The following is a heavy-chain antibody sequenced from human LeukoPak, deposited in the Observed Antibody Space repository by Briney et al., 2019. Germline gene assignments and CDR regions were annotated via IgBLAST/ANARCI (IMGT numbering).Heavy chain of an antibody. V-gene: IGHV3-7*01. D-gene: IGHD4-17*01. CDR2: VKKDGNQ. Sequence: GGSLRLSCAASGFTFTRHWMGWVRQARGKALEWVVSVKKDGNQYSVDSVKGRFIISRDNARTSLSLQMSSLRVEDTAIYFCARGPDYGDRLDYFDYWGQGTLVTVSS. CDR1: GFTFTRHW. CDR3: ARGPDYGDRLDYFDY. J-gene: IGHJ4*02.